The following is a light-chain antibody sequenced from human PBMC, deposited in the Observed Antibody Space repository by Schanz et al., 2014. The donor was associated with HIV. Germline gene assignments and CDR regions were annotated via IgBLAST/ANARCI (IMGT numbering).Light chain of an antibody. Sequence: QSVVTQPASVSGSPGQSITFSCTGTNNDIGSYTYVSWYQQHPDKAPKLVVYGVFDRPSGVSNRFSGSKSGNTASLTISGLQAEDEADYYCSSYAATSNVLFGGGTKLTVL. CDR1: NNDIGSYTY. V-gene: IGLV2-14*03. J-gene: IGLJ3*02. CDR2: GVF. CDR3: SSYAATSNVL.